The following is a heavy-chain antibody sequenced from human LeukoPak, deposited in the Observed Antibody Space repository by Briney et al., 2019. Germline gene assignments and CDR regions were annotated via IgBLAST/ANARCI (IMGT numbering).Heavy chain of an antibody. D-gene: IGHD6-13*01. J-gene: IGHJ4*02. V-gene: IGHV4-59*08. CDR3: ARGYSSSWYYFDY. CDR2: IHYSGST. CDR1: GGSINNYY. Sequence: PSGTLSLTCTVSGGSINNYYWSWIRQRPGKGLEWVGYIHYSGSTNYDPSLKSRATISVDTSKSQFSLKLSAVTAADTAIYYCARGYSSSWYYFDYWGQGTLVTVSS.